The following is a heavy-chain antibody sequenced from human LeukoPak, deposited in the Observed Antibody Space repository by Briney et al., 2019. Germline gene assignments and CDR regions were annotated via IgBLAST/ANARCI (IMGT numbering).Heavy chain of an antibody. Sequence: GGSLRLSCAASGFTFSSYWMHWVRQASGKGLVWVSRIDTDGSDTRYADSVKGRFTISRDNAKNTLYLLMNSLRAEDTAVYYCIRGYMTTVNAFDVWGQGTMVTVSS. CDR1: GFTFSSYW. CDR2: IDTDGSDT. V-gene: IGHV3-74*01. D-gene: IGHD4-17*01. J-gene: IGHJ3*01. CDR3: IRGYMTTVNAFDV.